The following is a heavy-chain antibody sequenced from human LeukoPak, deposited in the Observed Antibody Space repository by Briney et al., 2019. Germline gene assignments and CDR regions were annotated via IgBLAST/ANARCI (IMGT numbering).Heavy chain of an antibody. CDR1: GFTSSSYS. CDR2: ISSSSSYI. D-gene: IGHD6-19*01. CDR3: ATSYSSGWQEEVFDY. V-gene: IGHV3-21*01. Sequence: GGSLRLSCAASGFTSSSYSMNWVRQAPGKGLEWVSSISSSSSYIYYADSVKGRFTISRDNAKNSLYLQMNSLRAEDTAVYYRATSYSSGWQEEVFDYWGQGTLVTVSS. J-gene: IGHJ4*02.